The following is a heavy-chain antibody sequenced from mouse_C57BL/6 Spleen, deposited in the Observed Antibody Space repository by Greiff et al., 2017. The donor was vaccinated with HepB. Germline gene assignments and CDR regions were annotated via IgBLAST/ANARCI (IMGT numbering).Heavy chain of an antibody. D-gene: IGHD2-4*01. CDR2: INPNNGGT. Sequence: VQLKQSGPELVKPGASVKMSCKASGYTFTDYNMHWVKQSHGKSLEWIGYINPNNGGTSYNQKFKGKATLTVNKSSSTAYMELRSLTSEDSAVYYCAREGGLRRYFDVWGTGTTVTVSS. J-gene: IGHJ1*03. CDR1: GYTFTDYN. V-gene: IGHV1-22*01. CDR3: AREGGLRRYFDV.